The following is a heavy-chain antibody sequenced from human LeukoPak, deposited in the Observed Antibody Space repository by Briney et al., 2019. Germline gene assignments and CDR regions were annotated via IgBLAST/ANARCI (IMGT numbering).Heavy chain of an antibody. CDR2: IYPGDSDT. D-gene: IGHD3-3*01. CDR1: GYSFTSYW. V-gene: IGHV5-51*01. J-gene: IGHJ6*02. Sequence: GESLKISCKGSGYSFTSYWLGWVRQMPGKGLEWMGIIYPGDSDTRYSPSFQGQVTISADKSISTAYLQWSSLKASDTAMYYCARQGDFGPHYCGMDVWGQGTTVTVSS. CDR3: ARQGDFGPHYCGMDV.